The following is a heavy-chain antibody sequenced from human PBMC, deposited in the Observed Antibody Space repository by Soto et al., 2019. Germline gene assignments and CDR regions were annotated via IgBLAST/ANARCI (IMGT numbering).Heavy chain of an antibody. D-gene: IGHD6-13*01. CDR2: VYHSGST. CDR3: ASSHAGAHITAAVH. J-gene: IGHJ4*02. Sequence: QLQLQESGSGLVKPSQTLSLTCAVSGGSISSSGYSWSWIRQPPGKGQEWVGYVYHSGSTYYNPSLKSRVTISVDRSKNQFSLKLSSVTAADTAVYYCASSHAGAHITAAVHWGQGTLVTVSS. CDR1: GGSISSSGYS. V-gene: IGHV4-30-2*01.